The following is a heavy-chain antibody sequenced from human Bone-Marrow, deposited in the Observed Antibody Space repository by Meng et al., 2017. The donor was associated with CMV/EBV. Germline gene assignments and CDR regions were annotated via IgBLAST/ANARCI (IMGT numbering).Heavy chain of an antibody. CDR2: INHSGST. J-gene: IGHJ5*02. Sequence: SQTLSLTCAVYGGSFSGYYWGWIRQPPGKGLEWSGEINHSGSTNYNPSLKSRVTTSVDTSKNQFSLKLSSVTAADTAVYYCARGKSALRGLLRFLEWWFDPWDRGTLVTVSS. D-gene: IGHD3-3*01. V-gene: IGHV4-34*01. CDR3: ARGKSALRGLLRFLEWWFDP. CDR1: GGSFSGYY.